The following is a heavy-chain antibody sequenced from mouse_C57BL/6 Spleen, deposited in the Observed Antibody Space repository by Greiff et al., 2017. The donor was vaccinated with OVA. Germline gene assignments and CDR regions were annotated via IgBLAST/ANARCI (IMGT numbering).Heavy chain of an antibody. CDR2: IYPGDGDT. V-gene: IGHV1-82*01. Sequence: VQLHESGPELVKPGASVKISCKASGYAFSSSWMNWVKQRPGKGLEWIGRIYPGDGDTNYNGKFKGKATLTADKSSSTAYMQLSSLTSEDSAVYFCARWTEFAYWGQGTLVTVSA. CDR1: GYAFSSSW. J-gene: IGHJ3*01. CDR3: ARWTEFAY.